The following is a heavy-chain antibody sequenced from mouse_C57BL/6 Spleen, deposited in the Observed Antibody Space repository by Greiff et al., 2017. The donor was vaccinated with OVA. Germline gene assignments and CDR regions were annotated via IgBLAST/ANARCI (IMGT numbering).Heavy chain of an antibody. CDR3: ARGDYGSSYYYAMDY. V-gene: IGHV1-80*01. D-gene: IGHD1-1*01. J-gene: IGHJ4*01. Sequence: VQLQQSGAELVKPGASVKISCKASGYAFSSYWMNWVKQRPGKGLEWIGQIYPGDGATNYNGKFKGKATLTADKSSSTAYMQLSSLTSEDSAVYFGARGDYGSSYYYAMDYWGQGTSVTVSS. CDR2: IYPGDGAT. CDR1: GYAFSSYW.